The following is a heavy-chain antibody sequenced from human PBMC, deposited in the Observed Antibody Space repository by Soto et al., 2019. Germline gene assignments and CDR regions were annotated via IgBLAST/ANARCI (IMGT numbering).Heavy chain of an antibody. V-gene: IGHV1-18*04. CDR3: ATSYDSGFDP. J-gene: IGHJ5*02. Sequence: QLQLVQSGAEVERPGASVRVSCKAYGYAFSKYGIGWIRQAPGQGLEWMGWIRPDNGDTNYAQKFQGRVTMTTDTSSNTAYMELRSLRSDDTAVYYCATSYDSGFDPWGQGTLVSVSS. CDR2: IRPDNGDT. CDR1: GYAFSKYG. D-gene: IGHD5-12*01.